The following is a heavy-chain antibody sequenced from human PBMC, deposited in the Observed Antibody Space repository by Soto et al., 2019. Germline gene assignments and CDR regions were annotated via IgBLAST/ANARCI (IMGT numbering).Heavy chain of an antibody. V-gene: IGHV4-59*02. D-gene: IGHD3-16*01. J-gene: IGHJ4*02. Sequence: XTLSLTCTVSGGSVSPFYWSWVRQPPGKGLEWIGYLYYSDNTNYNPSLKSRVTISVDASKKQVSLRLTSVTAADTAVYYCARVGGVAARTFDYWGQGTVVTVSS. CDR2: LYYSDNT. CDR1: GGSVSPFY. CDR3: ARVGGVAARTFDY.